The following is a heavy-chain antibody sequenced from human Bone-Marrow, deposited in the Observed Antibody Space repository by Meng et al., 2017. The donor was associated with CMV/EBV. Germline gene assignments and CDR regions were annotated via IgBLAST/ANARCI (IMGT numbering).Heavy chain of an antibody. CDR3: ARGYYYDSSGYSRYYYYYGMDV. CDR1: GGSFSGYY. D-gene: IGHD3-22*01. V-gene: IGHV4-34*01. J-gene: IGHJ6*02. CDR2: INHSGST. Sequence: SETLSLTCAVYGGSFSGYYWSWIRQPPGKGLEWIGEINHSGSTNYNPSLKSRVTISVDTSKNQFSLKLSSVTAADTAVYYCARGYYYDSSGYSRYYYYYGMDVCGQGTTVIVSS.